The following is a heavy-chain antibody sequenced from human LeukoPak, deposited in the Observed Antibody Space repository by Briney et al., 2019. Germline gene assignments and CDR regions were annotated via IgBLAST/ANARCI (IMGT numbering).Heavy chain of an antibody. Sequence: PGGSLRLSCAASGFTFSSYAMHWVRQAPGKGLEWVAVISYDGSNKYYADSVKGRFTISRDNAEGSVFLQMDGLRVEDTAVYYCATEVDRSFDHWGQGVLVTVSS. J-gene: IGHJ4*02. CDR3: ATEVDRSFDH. D-gene: IGHD2-15*01. CDR2: ISYDGSNK. V-gene: IGHV3-30-3*01. CDR1: GFTFSSYA.